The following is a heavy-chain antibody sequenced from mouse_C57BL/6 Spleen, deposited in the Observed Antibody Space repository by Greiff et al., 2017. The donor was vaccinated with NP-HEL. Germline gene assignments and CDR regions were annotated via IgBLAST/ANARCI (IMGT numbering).Heavy chain of an antibody. Sequence: QVQLQQSGPGLVQPSPSLSITCTVSGFSLTSYGVHWVRQSPGKGLEWLGVIWRGGSTDYNAAFISRLSISKDKSKSQVFLKMNSLQADDTAIYYCARNLYPYAMDYWGQGTSVTVSS. CDR1: GFSLTSYG. CDR2: IWRGGST. J-gene: IGHJ4*01. V-gene: IGHV2-2*01. CDR3: ARNLYPYAMDY.